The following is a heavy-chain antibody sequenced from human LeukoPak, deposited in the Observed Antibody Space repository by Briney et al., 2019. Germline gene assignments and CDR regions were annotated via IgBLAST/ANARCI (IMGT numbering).Heavy chain of an antibody. CDR1: GAIFISYW. D-gene: IGHD5-12*01. Sequence: GASLQISCKVSGAIFISYWIGWVRPLPGKRLEWMGRIDPGDSDTIYRPSFQGQVTISVDKSISTAYLQCSSLKASATATYYCERYRDIVALSYMDVWGKGTTVTVSS. CDR2: IDPGDSDT. CDR3: ERYRDIVALSYMDV. J-gene: IGHJ6*03. V-gene: IGHV5-51*01.